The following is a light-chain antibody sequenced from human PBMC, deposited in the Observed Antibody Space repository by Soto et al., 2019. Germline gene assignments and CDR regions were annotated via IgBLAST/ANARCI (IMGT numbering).Light chain of an antibody. CDR2: GAS. CDR1: QSVSSN. Sequence: EIVMTQSPAXLSVSPGERATXXXXASQSVSSNLGWYHQKPGHAPMLLIYGASTRDNGMPARFSGSGSGTEFTLPISSLQSEDFAVYYCQQYNNWPRTFGQGTKVEI. V-gene: IGKV3-15*01. J-gene: IGKJ1*01. CDR3: QQYNNWPRT.